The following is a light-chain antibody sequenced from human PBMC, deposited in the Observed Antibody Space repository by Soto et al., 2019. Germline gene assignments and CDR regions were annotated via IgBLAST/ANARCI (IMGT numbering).Light chain of an antibody. CDR3: SSFTSSSTPV. J-gene: IGLJ3*02. Sequence: QSALTQPASVSGSPGQSITISCTGTSSDVGGYNYVSWYQQHPGNAPKLIIYDVSDRPSGVSNRFSGSKSGNTASLTISGLQAEDEADYYCSSFTSSSTPVFGGGTKLTVL. CDR2: DVS. V-gene: IGLV2-14*01. CDR1: SSDVGGYNY.